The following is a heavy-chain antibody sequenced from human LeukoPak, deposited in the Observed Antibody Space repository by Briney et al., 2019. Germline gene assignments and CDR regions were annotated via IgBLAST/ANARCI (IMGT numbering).Heavy chain of an antibody. D-gene: IGHD3-10*01. Sequence: PGRSLRLSCAASGFTFSSYAMHWVRQAPGKGLEWVALISYDGSNKYYADSVKGRFTISRDNSKNTLYLQMNSLRAEDTALYYCARAMVRGVINYYYYMDVWGEGTTVTVSS. CDR2: ISYDGSNK. CDR3: ARAMVRGVINYYYYMDV. CDR1: GFTFSSYA. J-gene: IGHJ6*03. V-gene: IGHV3-30-3*01.